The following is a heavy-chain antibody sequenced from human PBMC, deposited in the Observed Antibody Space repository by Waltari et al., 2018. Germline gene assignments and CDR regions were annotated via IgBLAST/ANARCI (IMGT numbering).Heavy chain of an antibody. CDR3: ARDSSSSGSMGY. D-gene: IGHD6-6*01. V-gene: IGHV1-46*01. CDR2: INPSGGST. Sequence: QVQLVQSGAEVKKPGASVKVSCKASGYTFTSYYMHWVRQAPGQGLEWMGIINPSGGSTSYAQKFQGRVTMTRDTSTSTDYMELSSRRSEDTAVYYCARDSSSSGSMGYWGQGTLVTVSS. J-gene: IGHJ4*02. CDR1: GYTFTSYY.